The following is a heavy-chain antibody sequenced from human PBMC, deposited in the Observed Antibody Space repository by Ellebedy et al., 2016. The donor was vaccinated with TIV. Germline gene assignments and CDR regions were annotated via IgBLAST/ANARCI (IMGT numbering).Heavy chain of an antibody. Sequence: AASVKVSCKASGYTFTGYYMHWVRQAPGQGLEWMGWINPNSDGTNYAQKFQGWLTMTRDTSISTAYLELSRLRSDDTAVYYCAKSGDSSGWDYFDYWGPGTLVTVS. J-gene: IGHJ4*02. CDR1: GYTFTGYY. CDR2: INPNSDGT. V-gene: IGHV1-2*04. CDR3: AKSGDSSGWDYFDY. D-gene: IGHD6-25*01.